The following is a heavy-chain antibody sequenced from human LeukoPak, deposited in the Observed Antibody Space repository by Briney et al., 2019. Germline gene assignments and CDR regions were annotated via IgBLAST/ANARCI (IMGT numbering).Heavy chain of an antibody. CDR2: ISSNGGST. CDR1: GFTFSVSV. Sequence: GGSLRLSCAASGFTFSVSVMHWVRQAPGKGLEYVSVISSNGGSTSYANSVKGRFTISRDNSKTTLYLQMGSLRAEDMAAYYCARDLSGGGLDYWGQGTLVTVSS. V-gene: IGHV3-64*01. D-gene: IGHD3-10*01. J-gene: IGHJ4*02. CDR3: ARDLSGGGLDY.